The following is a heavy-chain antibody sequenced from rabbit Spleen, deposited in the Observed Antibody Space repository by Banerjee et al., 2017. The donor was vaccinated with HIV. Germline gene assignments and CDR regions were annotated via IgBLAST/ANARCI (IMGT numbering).Heavy chain of an antibody. Sequence: QEQLEESGGGLVKPGASLTLTCKASGFSFSSSYCMRWVRQAPGKGLEWIGCIDTGNGNTYYASWAKGRFTISKTSSTTVTLQMTSLTAADTATYFCARDNSIRIGRLDLWGPGTLVTVS. CDR3: ARDNSIRIGRLDL. J-gene: IGHJ6*01. V-gene: IGHV1S45*01. CDR2: IDTGNGNT. CDR1: GFSFSSSYC.